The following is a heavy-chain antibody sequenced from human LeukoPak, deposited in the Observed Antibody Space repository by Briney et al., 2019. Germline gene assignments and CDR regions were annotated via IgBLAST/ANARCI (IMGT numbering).Heavy chain of an antibody. D-gene: IGHD2-15*01. CDR2: ISSSSSYI. CDR1: GFTFSSYS. CDR3: ARIYCSGGSCYSPWFDP. Sequence: GGSLRLSCAASGFTFSSYSMNWVRQAPGKGLEWVSSISSSSSYIYYADSVKGRFTIYRDNAKNSMYMQMNRLRAEDTAVYYCARIYCSGGSCYSPWFDPWGQGTLVTVSS. V-gene: IGHV3-21*01. J-gene: IGHJ5*02.